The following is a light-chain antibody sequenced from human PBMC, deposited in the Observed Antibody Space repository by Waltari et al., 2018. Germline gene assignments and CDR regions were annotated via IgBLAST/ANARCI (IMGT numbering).Light chain of an antibody. V-gene: IGKV4-1*01. CDR3: QQYYPTPWT. J-gene: IGKJ1*01. CDR1: RTVLYKSNKKSY. CDR2: VAS. Sequence: DIVITQSPDSLAGSLGESATIYFKSSRTVLYKSNKKSYLAWYQQKAGQPPRLLTYVASTREPGVPDRFRVSGSGTDFTLTISSLQAEDVGLYYCQQYYPTPWTLGQGTKVEGK.